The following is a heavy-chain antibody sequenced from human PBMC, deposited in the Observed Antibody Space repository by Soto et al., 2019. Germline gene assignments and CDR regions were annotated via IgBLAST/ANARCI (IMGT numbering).Heavy chain of an antibody. V-gene: IGHV1-18*01. J-gene: IGHJ6*03. Sequence: ASVKVSCKASGYTFTSYGISWVRQAPGQGLEWMGWISAYNGNTNYAQKLQGRVTMTTDTSTSTAYMELRSLRSDDTAVYYCARAPSLGYCSSTSCYSYMDVWGKGTTVTVSS. CDR1: GYTFTSYG. CDR2: ISAYNGNT. CDR3: ARAPSLGYCSSTSCYSYMDV. D-gene: IGHD2-2*01.